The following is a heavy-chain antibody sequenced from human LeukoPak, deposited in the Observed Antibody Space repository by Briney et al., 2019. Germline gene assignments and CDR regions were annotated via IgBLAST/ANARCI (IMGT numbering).Heavy chain of an antibody. D-gene: IGHD2-21*02. V-gene: IGHV1-24*01. Sequence: ASVKVSCKVSGYTLTELSMHWVRQAPGKGLEWMGGFDPEDGETIYAQEFQGRVTMTEDTSTDTAYMELSSLRSEDTAVYYCATVLFCGGDCSNDYWGQGTLVTVSS. CDR1: GYTLTELS. J-gene: IGHJ4*02. CDR3: ATVLFCGGDCSNDY. CDR2: FDPEDGET.